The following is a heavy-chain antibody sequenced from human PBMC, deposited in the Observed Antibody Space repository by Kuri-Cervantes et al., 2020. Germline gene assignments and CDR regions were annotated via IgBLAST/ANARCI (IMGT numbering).Heavy chain of an antibody. Sequence: SETLSLTCTVSGGSISSGDYYWSWIRQPPGKGLEWIGYIYYSGSTNYNPSLKSRVTISVDTSKNQSSLKLSSVTAADTAVYYCARLISGYYYYGMDVWGQGTTVTVSS. CDR2: IYYSGST. J-gene: IGHJ6*02. CDR3: ARLISGYYYYGMDV. CDR1: GGSISSGDYY. D-gene: IGHD2-15*01. V-gene: IGHV4-61*08.